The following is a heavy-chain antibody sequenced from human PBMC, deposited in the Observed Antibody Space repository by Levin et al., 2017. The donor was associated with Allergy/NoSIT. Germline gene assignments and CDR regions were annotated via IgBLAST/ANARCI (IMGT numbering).Heavy chain of an antibody. CDR1: GYSFTSYW. D-gene: IGHD4-17*01. Sequence: VSCKGSGYSFTSYWIGWVRQMPGKGLEWMGIIYPGDSDTRYSPSFQGQVTISADKSISTAYLQWSSLKASDTAMYYCARHEIDDYGDYGVDYWGQGTLVTVSS. CDR2: IYPGDSDT. J-gene: IGHJ4*02. CDR3: ARHEIDDYGDYGVDY. V-gene: IGHV5-51*01.